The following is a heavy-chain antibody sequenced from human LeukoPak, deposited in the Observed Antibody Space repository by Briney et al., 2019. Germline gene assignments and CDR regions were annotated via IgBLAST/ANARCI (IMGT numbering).Heavy chain of an antibody. V-gene: IGHV4-61*05. CDR2: IYYSGST. J-gene: IGHJ4*02. CDR1: GGSIRSSYYY. Sequence: SETLSLTCTVSGGSIRSSYYYWGWIRQPPGKGLEWIGYIYYSGSTNYNPSLKSRVTISVDSSKNQFSLKLSSVTAADTAVYYCARNIVGATIDYWGQGTLVTVSS. D-gene: IGHD1-26*01. CDR3: ARNIVGATIDY.